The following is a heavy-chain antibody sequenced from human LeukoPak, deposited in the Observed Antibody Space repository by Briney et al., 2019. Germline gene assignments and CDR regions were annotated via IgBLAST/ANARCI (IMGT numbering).Heavy chain of an antibody. CDR2: INPSGGST. CDR1: GYTFTSYG. V-gene: IGHV1-46*01. J-gene: IGHJ4*02. D-gene: IGHD2-21*01. Sequence: ASVKVSCKASGYTFTSYGITWVRQAPGQGLEWMGIINPSGGSTSYAQKFQGRVTMTRDTSTSTVYMELSSLRSEDTAVYYCARLVGEIDYWGQGTLVTVSS. CDR3: ARLVGEIDY.